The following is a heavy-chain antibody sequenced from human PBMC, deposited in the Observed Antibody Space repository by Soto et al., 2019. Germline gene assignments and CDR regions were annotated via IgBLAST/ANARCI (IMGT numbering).Heavy chain of an antibody. Sequence: EGQLLESGGGLVQPGGSLRRSCAASGFTFSTYTMHWVRQAPGKGLEWVSGVSGGDGSTYYADSLKGRFSISRDNAKNTVDLQINSLTAEDTAVYYCTKQGYYWYFDIWGRGTLVTVSS. CDR3: TKQGYYWYFDI. D-gene: IGHD5-12*01. V-gene: IGHV3-23*01. J-gene: IGHJ2*01. CDR2: VSGGDGST. CDR1: GFTFSTYT.